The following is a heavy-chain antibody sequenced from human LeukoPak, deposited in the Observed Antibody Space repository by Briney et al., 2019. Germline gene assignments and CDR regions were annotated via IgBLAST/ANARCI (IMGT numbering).Heavy chain of an antibody. CDR1: GFTFSSYS. D-gene: IGHD3-22*01. V-gene: IGHV3-9*01. J-gene: IGHJ4*02. CDR3: AKDGPLGSGYYSWYFDY. Sequence: PGGSLRLSCAASGFTFSSYSMNWVRQAPGKGLEWVSGISWNSGSIGYADSVKGRFTISRDNAKNSLYLQMNSLRAEDTALYYCAKDGPLGSGYYSWYFDYWGQGTLVTVSS. CDR2: ISWNSGSI.